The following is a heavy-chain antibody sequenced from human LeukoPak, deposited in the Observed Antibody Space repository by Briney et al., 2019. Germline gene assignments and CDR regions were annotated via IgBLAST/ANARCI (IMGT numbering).Heavy chain of an antibody. CDR1: GFTFSGYW. V-gene: IGHV3-74*01. Sequence: QSGGSLSLSCASSGFTFSGYWRQWGRQAPGRGGVWWSRINSDGSSTSYADSVKGRFTISRDNAKNQLYLQMNSLRAEDTAVYYCAREGGSGSYYYYYGMDVWGQGTTVTVSS. D-gene: IGHD3-10*01. CDR2: INSDGSST. CDR3: AREGGSGSYYYYYGMDV. J-gene: IGHJ6*02.